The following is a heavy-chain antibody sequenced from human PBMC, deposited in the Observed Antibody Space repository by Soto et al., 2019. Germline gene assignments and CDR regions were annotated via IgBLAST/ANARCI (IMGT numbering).Heavy chain of an antibody. Sequence: EVQLVESGGGLVQPGGSLRLSCAASGFTVSRIFMTWVRQAPGKGLQWVAVISSDGSTYYADSVKGRFTISRDNSKNTLYLEMNSLRAEDTAVYYYARDTFGGAYDFLHGGQGTLVTVSS. D-gene: IGHD3-3*01. J-gene: IGHJ4*02. CDR1: GFTVSRIF. CDR3: ARDTFGGAYDFLH. V-gene: IGHV3-66*01. CDR2: ISSDGST.